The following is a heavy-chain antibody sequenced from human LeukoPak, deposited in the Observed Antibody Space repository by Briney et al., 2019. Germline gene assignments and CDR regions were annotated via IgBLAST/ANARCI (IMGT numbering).Heavy chain of an antibody. J-gene: IGHJ4*02. CDR1: GGSISSSDYY. V-gene: IGHV4-39*07. Sequence: SETLSLTCTVSGGSISSSDYYWSWICQPPGKGLEWIGEINHSGSTNYNPSLKSRVTISVDTSKNQFSLKLSSVTAADTAVYYCARRGWELLAFVRNGYYFDYWGQGTLVTVSS. CDR3: ARRGWELLAFVRNGYYFDY. D-gene: IGHD1-26*01. CDR2: INHSGST.